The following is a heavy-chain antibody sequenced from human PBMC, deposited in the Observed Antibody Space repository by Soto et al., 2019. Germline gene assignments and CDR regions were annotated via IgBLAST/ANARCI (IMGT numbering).Heavy chain of an antibody. Sequence: ASVKVSCKASGYTFTSYGISWVRQAPGQGLEWMGWISAYNGNTNYAQKLQGRVTMTTDTSTSTAYMELRSLRSDDTAVYYCASSQVAIGSGRFLEWLPRSDMLSGLDVWGQGTTVTVSS. CDR3: ASSQVAIGSGRFLEWLPRSDMLSGLDV. V-gene: IGHV1-18*01. CDR1: GYTFTSYG. D-gene: IGHD3-3*01. J-gene: IGHJ6*02. CDR2: ISAYNGNT.